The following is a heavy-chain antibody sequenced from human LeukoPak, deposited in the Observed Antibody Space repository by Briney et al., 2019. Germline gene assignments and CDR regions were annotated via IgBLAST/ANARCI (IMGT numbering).Heavy chain of an antibody. Sequence: GGSLRLSCAASGFTFDCCGMHWVRQAPGKGLEWVAFIRNVGNDKYYADSVKGRFTISRDNSKNTLYLQMNSLRAEDTAIYYCAKEYTGTFSPFPSYFDNWGQGTLVTVSS. CDR3: AKEYTGTFSPFPSYFDN. V-gene: IGHV3-30*02. D-gene: IGHD1-26*01. CDR2: IRNVGNDK. J-gene: IGHJ4*02. CDR1: GFTFDCCG.